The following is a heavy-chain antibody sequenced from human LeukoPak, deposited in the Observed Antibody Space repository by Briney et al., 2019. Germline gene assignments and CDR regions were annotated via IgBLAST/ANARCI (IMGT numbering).Heavy chain of an antibody. CDR3: ARVRGAVQTFDY. CDR2: IIPIFGTA. J-gene: IGHJ4*02. CDR1: GSTFSGYA. V-gene: IGHV1-69*13. Sequence: ASVKLSCKASGSTFSGYAISWVRQAPGQGLEWMGGIIPIFGTANYAQKFQGRVTITADESTSTAYMELSSLRSEDTAVYYCARVRGAVQTFDYWGQGTLVTVSS. D-gene: IGHD6-19*01.